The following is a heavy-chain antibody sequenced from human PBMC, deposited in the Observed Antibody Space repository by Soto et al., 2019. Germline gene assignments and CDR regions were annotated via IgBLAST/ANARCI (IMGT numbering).Heavy chain of an antibody. Sequence: SEILSLTCAVYGGSFSGHFCSWVRQPPGKVLEWIGEINYSGTTNYNPSLESRVTVSVDTSKNQFTLKLTSVTAADTGVYYCARERGWIWAPFDNWGQGTLVTVSS. D-gene: IGHD2-2*03. CDR3: ARERGWIWAPFDN. J-gene: IGHJ4*02. CDR2: INYSGTT. V-gene: IGHV4-34*01. CDR1: GGSFSGHF.